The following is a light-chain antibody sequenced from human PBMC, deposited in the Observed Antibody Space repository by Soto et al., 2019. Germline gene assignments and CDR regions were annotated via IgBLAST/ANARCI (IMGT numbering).Light chain of an antibody. Sequence: QSALTQPASVSGSPGQSITISCTGTSSDVGGYNYVSWYQQHPGKAPKLVIYEVSNRPSGVSNRFSGSKSGNTASLTISGLQAEDEADYYCSSYTSSSTGVVFGGGTKLTVL. V-gene: IGLV2-14*01. CDR2: EVS. J-gene: IGLJ2*01. CDR1: SSDVGGYNY. CDR3: SSYTSSSTGVV.